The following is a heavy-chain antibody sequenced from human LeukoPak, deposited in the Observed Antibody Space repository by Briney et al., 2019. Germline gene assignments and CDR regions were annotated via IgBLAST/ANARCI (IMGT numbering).Heavy chain of an antibody. CDR2: IGTIGDT. V-gene: IGHV3-13*01. D-gene: IGHD2-21*01. J-gene: IGHJ6*03. CDR3: ARATVIGNAPVPGYMDV. Sequence: GGSLRLSCAASGFTFSTYDMHWIRQVSGKGLEWVSSIGTIGDTFYPGSVKGRFTISRENAKNSLYLQMNGLRAGDTAVYYCARATVIGNAPVPGYMDVWGKGTTVTVSS. CDR1: GFTFSTYD.